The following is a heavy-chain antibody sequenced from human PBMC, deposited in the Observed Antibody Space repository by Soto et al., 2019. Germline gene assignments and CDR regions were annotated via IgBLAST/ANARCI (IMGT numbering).Heavy chain of an antibody. CDR1: GDSISAYS. V-gene: IGHV4-59*01. J-gene: IGHJ4*02. CDR2: IHYNGNT. CDR3: AREGNLGRWIQPLDS. D-gene: IGHD2-2*03. Sequence: PSETLSLTCTVSGDSISAYSWSWVRQPPGKGLEWIGNIHYNGNTKYNPSLKSRVTMSVDTSKNHFSLKLISVTTADTAVYFCAREGNLGRWIQPLDSWGQGTLVTVSS.